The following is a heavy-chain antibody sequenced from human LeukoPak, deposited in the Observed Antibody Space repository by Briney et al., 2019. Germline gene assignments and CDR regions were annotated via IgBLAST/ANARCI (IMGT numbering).Heavy chain of an antibody. CDR1: GGSISGYY. J-gene: IGHJ4*02. CDR2: IYYSGST. CDR3: ARGITMIVVVD. V-gene: IGHV4-59*01. D-gene: IGHD3-22*01. Sequence: PSETLSLTCTVSGGSISGYYWSWIRQPPGKGLEWIGYIYYSGSTNYNPSLKSRVTISVDTSKNQFSLKLSSVTAADTAVYYCARGITMIVVVDWGQGTLVTVSS.